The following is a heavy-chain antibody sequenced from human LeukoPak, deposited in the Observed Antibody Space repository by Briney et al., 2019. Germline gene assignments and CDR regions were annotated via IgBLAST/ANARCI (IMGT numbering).Heavy chain of an antibody. CDR2: ISAYNDNT. CDR3: ARGLLGDYGMDV. Sequence: ASVKVSCKASGYTFTSYGINWVRQAPGQGLEWMGWISAYNDNTNYAQQLQGRVTMTTDTSTSTAYMELRSLRSDDTAVYYCARGLLGDYGMDVWGKGTTVTVSS. J-gene: IGHJ6*04. CDR1: GYTFTSYG. D-gene: IGHD5-18*01. V-gene: IGHV1-18*04.